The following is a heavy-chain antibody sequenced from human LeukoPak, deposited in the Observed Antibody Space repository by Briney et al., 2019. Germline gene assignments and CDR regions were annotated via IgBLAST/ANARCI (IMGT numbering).Heavy chain of an antibody. Sequence: SETLSLTCTVSGGSISSSSYYWGWIRQPPGKGLEWIGSIYYSGSTYYNPSLKSRVTISVDTSKNQFSLKLSSVTAADTAVYYCARDRRSSSWYSSGYFDYWGRGTLVTVSS. V-gene: IGHV4-39*07. CDR3: ARDRRSSSWYSSGYFDY. CDR1: GGSISSSSYY. CDR2: IYYSGST. D-gene: IGHD6-13*01. J-gene: IGHJ4*02.